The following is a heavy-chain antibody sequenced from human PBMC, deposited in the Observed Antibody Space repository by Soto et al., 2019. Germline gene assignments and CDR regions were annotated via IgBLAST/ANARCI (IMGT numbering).Heavy chain of an antibody. CDR2: ISYDGSNK. CDR1: GFTFSSYA. Sequence: GGSLRLSCAAYGFTFSSYAMHWVRQAPGKGLEWVAVISYDGSNKYYADSVKGRFTISRDNSKNTLYLQMNSLRAEDTAVYYCARPATPSGGTSSYYYDSSGSKYFQHWGQGT. V-gene: IGHV3-30-3*01. D-gene: IGHD3-22*01. CDR3: ARPATPSGGTSSYYYDSSGSKYFQH. J-gene: IGHJ1*01.